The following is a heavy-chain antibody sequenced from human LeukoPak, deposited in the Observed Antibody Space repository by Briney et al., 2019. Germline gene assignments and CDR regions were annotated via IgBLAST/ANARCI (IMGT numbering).Heavy chain of an antibody. V-gene: IGHV1-18*01. D-gene: IGHD4-17*01. Sequence: VKVSRKASGYTFTSYGISWVRQAPGQGLEWMGWISAYNGNTDYAQKLQGRVTMTTDTSTSTAYMELRSLRSDDTAVYYCARVTPTDYDFDYWGQGTLVTVSS. CDR2: ISAYNGNT. CDR1: GYTFTSYG. J-gene: IGHJ4*02. CDR3: ARVTPTDYDFDY.